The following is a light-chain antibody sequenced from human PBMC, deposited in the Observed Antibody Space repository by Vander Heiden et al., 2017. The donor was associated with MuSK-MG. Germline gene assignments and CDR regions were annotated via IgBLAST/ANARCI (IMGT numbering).Light chain of an antibody. CDR2: DDS. Sequence: SYVLTQPPSVSVAPGQTARITCGGNNIGSKSVHWYQQKPGQAPVLVVYDDSERPSGIPERFSGSNSGNTATLTISRVEAGDEADYYCQVWDSSSDHSCVFGTGTKVTVL. V-gene: IGLV3-21*02. CDR1: NIGSKS. CDR3: QVWDSSSDHSCV. J-gene: IGLJ1*01.